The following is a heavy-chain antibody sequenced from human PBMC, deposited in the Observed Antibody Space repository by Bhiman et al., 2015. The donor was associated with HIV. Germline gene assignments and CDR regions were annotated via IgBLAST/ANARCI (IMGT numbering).Heavy chain of an antibody. J-gene: IGHJ4*02. CDR1: GFNFDDYG. CDR2: ITWNSRNI. V-gene: IGHV3-9*01. Sequence: EVQLVESGGDLVQPGRSLRLSCAASGFNFDDYGMHWVRQAPGKGLEWVSGITWNSRNIGYADSVKGRFIISRDNAEDSLYLQMNSLRPEDSALYYCARGPYGWGSHVGEYWGQGTLVTVSS. D-gene: IGHD3-10*01. CDR3: ARGPYGWGSHVGEY.